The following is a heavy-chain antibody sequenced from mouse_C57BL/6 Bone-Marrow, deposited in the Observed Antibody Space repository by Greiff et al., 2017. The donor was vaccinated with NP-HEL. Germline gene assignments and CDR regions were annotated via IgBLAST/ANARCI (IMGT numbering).Heavy chain of an antibody. V-gene: IGHV1-55*01. Sequence: QVQLQQPGAELVKPGSSFPLSFPSSGYTFTSYWITWVKQRPGQGLEWIGDIYPGSGSTLCNEKFKSKATLTVDTSSSTAYMQLSSLTSEDSAVYDGARYYDGSSKGYFDVWGTGTTVTVSS. CDR1: GYTFTSYW. CDR2: IYPGSGST. CDR3: ARYYDGSSKGYFDV. J-gene: IGHJ1*03. D-gene: IGHD1-1*01.